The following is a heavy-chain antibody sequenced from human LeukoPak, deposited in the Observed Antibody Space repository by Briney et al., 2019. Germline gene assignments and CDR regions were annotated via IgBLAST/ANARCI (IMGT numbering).Heavy chain of an antibody. V-gene: IGHV6-1*01. D-gene: IGHD3-10*01. Sequence: SQTLSLTCAISGDSVSSNSAAWNWIRQSPSRGLEWLGRTYYRSKWYNDYAVSVKSRITINPDTSKNQFSLKLSSVTAADTAVYYCAREGSYYYGSGSYYRHYYYYMDVWGKGTTVTISS. CDR3: AREGSYYYGSGSYYRHYYYYMDV. CDR2: TYYRSKWYN. CDR1: GDSVSSNSAA. J-gene: IGHJ6*03.